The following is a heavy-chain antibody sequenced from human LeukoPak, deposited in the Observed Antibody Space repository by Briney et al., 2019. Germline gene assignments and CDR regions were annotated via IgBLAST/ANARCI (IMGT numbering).Heavy chain of an antibody. V-gene: IGHV4-59*08. CDR2: IYYTGNT. CDR1: GGSISRYY. Sequence: PSETLSLTCTVSGGSISRYYWSWIRQPPGKGLEWIGSIYYTGNTNYNPSLKSRVTISVDTSKNQFSLRLISVTAADTAVYYCARRSFYCSGGTCYFDYWGQGTLVTVSS. CDR3: ARRSFYCSGGTCYFDY. J-gene: IGHJ4*02. D-gene: IGHD2-15*01.